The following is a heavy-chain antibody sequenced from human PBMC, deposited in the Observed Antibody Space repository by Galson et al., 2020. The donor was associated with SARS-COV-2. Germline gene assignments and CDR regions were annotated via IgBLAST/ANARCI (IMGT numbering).Heavy chain of an antibody. D-gene: IGHD3-10*01. CDR2: IDHSGRT. V-gene: IGHV4-4*02. J-gene: IGHJ6*04. CDR1: GGSISSSHW. CDR3: AREAYSGSGPKHGMDV. Sequence: SENLSLTCAVSGGSISSSHWWTWVRQSPGKGLEWIAEIDHSGRTNYNPSLKSRVTISVDKSKNQFSLKLTSVTAADTAVYYCAREAYSGSGPKHGMDVGGKGATVTVSS.